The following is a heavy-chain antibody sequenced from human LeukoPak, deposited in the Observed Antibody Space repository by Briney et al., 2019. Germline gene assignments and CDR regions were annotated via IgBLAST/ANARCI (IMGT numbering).Heavy chain of an antibody. CDR1: GGSLSDYY. CDR2: INHSGST. V-gene: IGHV4-34*01. Sequence: SETLSLTCAVYGGSLSDYYWSWIRQPPGKGLEWIGEINHSGSTNYNPSLKSRVTISVDTSKNQFSLKVRSVTAADTAVHYCARRFPRVNPEYYYDSSGYYLDYWGQGTLVTVSS. CDR3: ARRFPRVNPEYYYDSSGYYLDY. D-gene: IGHD3-22*01. J-gene: IGHJ4*02.